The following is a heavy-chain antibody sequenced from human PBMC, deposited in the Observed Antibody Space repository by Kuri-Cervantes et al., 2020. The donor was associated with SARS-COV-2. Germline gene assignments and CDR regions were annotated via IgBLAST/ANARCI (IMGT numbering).Heavy chain of an antibody. CDR3: ARGSSRMLYPFDY. J-gene: IGHJ4*02. D-gene: IGHD2-8*01. CDR2: INPDGSYT. Sequence: GGSLRLSCAASGFTFSGHWIHWVRQAPGKGLVWVSRINPDGSYTNNADSVKGRFTLSRDNAKNMLFLQMNSLRAEDMAVYYCARGSSRMLYPFDYWGQGTLVTVSS. CDR1: GFTFSGHW. V-gene: IGHV3-74*01.